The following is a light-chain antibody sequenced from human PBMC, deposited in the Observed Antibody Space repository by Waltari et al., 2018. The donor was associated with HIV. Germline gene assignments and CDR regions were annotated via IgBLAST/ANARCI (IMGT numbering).Light chain of an antibody. CDR1: RRDVGNYNR. V-gene: IGLV2-18*02. CDR3: SSYTSSNTFVV. CDR2: EVS. Sequence: QSALTQPPSVSGSPGQSVTISCTGTRRDVGNYNRVSWYQQPPGSAPKLMIYEVSNRPSGVPRRFSGSKSGNTASLTISGLQAEDEADYYCSSYTSSNTFVVFGGGTKLTVL. J-gene: IGLJ2*01.